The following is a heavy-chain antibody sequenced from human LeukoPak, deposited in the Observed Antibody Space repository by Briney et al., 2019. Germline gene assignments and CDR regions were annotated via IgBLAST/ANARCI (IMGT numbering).Heavy chain of an antibody. J-gene: IGHJ6*03. CDR2: INPDGGVT. D-gene: IGHD2-8*01. Sequence: ASVKVSCKASGFTFTGYYIHWVRQAPGQGLEWMGWINPDGGVTKSAQNFQGRVTMTRDKSINTVYMELSGLTSDDTALYYCARGPNHYYYMDFWGTGTTVSVSS. CDR3: ARGPNHYYYMDF. V-gene: IGHV1-2*02. CDR1: GFTFTGYY.